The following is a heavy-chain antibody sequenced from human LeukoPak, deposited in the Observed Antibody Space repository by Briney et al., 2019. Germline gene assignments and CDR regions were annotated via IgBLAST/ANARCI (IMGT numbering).Heavy chain of an antibody. CDR1: GFTFSSYW. D-gene: IGHD3-10*01. CDR2: IKQDGSEK. J-gene: IGHJ4*02. Sequence: GGSLRLSCAASGFTFSSYWMSWVRQAPGKGLEWVANIKQDGSEKYYVDSVKGRFTISRDNAKNSLYLQMNSLRAEDTAVYYCAREDVLLWFGELSKKSDYWGQGRPVTVSS. CDR3: AREDVLLWFGELSKKSDY. V-gene: IGHV3-7*01.